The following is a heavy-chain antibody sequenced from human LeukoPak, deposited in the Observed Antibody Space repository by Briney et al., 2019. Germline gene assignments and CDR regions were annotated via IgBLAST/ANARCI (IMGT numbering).Heavy chain of an antibody. V-gene: IGHV1-24*01. J-gene: IGHJ6*04. CDR3: AAYCSGGSCYSDYYYYGMDV. D-gene: IGHD2-15*01. CDR1: GYTLTELS. CDR2: FDPEDGET. Sequence: ASVKVSGKVSGYTLTELSMHWVRQAPGKGLEWMGGFDPEDGETIYAQKFQGRVTMTEDTSTDTAYMELSSLRSEDTAVYYCAAYCSGGSCYSDYYYYGMDVWGKGTTVTVSS.